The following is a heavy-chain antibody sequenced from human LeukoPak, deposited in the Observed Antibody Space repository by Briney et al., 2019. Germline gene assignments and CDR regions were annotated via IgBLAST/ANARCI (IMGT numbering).Heavy chain of an antibody. CDR3: ARDGYNGKEFDY. Sequence: GGSLRLSCAASGFTFSSYGMHWVRQAPGKGLEWVAVIWYDGSNKYYADSVKGRFTISRDNSRNTLYLQMNSLRAEDTAVYYCARDGYNGKEFDYWGQGTLVTVSS. CDR1: GFTFSSYG. D-gene: IGHD5-24*01. CDR2: IWYDGSNK. J-gene: IGHJ4*02. V-gene: IGHV3-33*01.